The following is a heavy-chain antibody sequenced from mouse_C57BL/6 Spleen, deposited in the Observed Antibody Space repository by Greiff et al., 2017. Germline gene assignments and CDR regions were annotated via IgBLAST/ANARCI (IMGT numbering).Heavy chain of an antibody. CDR3: ARDQNSKPWFAY. CDR2: ISDGGSYT. Sequence: EVQRVESGGGLVKPGGSLKLSCAASGFTFSSYAMSWVRQTPEKRLEWVATISDGGSYTYYPDNVKGRFTISRDNAKNNLYLQMSHLKSEDTAMYYCARDQNSKPWFAYWGQGTLVTVSA. CDR1: GFTFSSYA. V-gene: IGHV5-4*01. J-gene: IGHJ3*01. D-gene: IGHD2-5*01.